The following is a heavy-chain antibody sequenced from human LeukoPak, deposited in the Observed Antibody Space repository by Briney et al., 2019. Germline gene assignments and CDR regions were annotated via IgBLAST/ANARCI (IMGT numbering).Heavy chain of an antibody. J-gene: IGHJ6*03. CDR1: GGSLSAYY. CDR2: INQSGST. V-gene: IGHV4-34*01. CDR3: ARGPSGYSNPFYYYYMDV. D-gene: IGHD5-18*01. Sequence: SETLSLTCAVYGGSLSAYYWNWFRQSPGNGLEWVGEINQSGSTNYSTSLKTRLTISVDTSKNQISLRLNSLTAADTAVYYCARGPSGYSNPFYYYYMDVWGKGTTVTVSS.